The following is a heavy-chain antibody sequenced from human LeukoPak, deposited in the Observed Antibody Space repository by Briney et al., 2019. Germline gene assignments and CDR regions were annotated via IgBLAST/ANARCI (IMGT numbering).Heavy chain of an antibody. V-gene: IGHV3-74*01. D-gene: IGHD3-10*01. Sequence: GGSLRLSCAASGFTFSSYWMHWVRQAPGKGLVWVSRINSDGSSTSYADSVKGRFTISRDNAKNTLYLQMNSLRAEDTAVYYCASADYGSGSYPHWGQGTLVTVSS. J-gene: IGHJ4*02. CDR1: GFTFSSYW. CDR2: INSDGSST. CDR3: ASADYGSGSYPH.